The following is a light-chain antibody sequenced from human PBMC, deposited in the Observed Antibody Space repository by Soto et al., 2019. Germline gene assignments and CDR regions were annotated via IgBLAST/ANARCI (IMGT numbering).Light chain of an antibody. CDR1: QSVSSN. CDR2: GAS. V-gene: IGKV3-15*01. Sequence: EIVMTQSPATMSVYPGERATLSCRASQSVSSNLAWYQQKPGQAPTLLLYGASARATGIPARFSGSVSGTEFTLTISSLQSEDFAVYYCQHYNNWHFTFGQGTKLEIK. CDR3: QHYNNWHFT. J-gene: IGKJ2*01.